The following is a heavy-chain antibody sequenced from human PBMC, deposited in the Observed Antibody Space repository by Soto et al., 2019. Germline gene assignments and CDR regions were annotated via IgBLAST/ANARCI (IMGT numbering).Heavy chain of an antibody. J-gene: IGHJ4*02. D-gene: IGHD3-9*01. V-gene: IGHV3-30-3*01. Sequence: QVQLVESGGGVVQPGRSLRLSCAASGFTFSSYAMHWVRQAPGKGLEWVAVISYDGSNKYYADSVKGRFTISRDNSKNTLYLQMNSLRAEDTAVYYCARDSKSYYDILTGSIGYYWGQGTPVTVSS. CDR2: ISYDGSNK. CDR1: GFTFSSYA. CDR3: ARDSKSYYDILTGSIGYY.